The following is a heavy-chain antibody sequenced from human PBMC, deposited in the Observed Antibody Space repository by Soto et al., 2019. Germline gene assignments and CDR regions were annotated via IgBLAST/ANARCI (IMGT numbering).Heavy chain of an antibody. CDR1: GFTFSNYA. V-gene: IGHV3-23*01. CDR2: ISGSGGST. D-gene: IGHD3-3*01. Sequence: EVQLFASVGGLVQPGGSLRLSCAASGFTFSNYAMSWVRQAPGKGLEWVSSISGSGGSTYYADSVKGRFTVSRDNSKHPVDLQMNSLRIEDTAVYYCAKEATRSAIPLAYWGQGTLVTVSA. CDR3: AKEATRSAIPLAY. J-gene: IGHJ4*02.